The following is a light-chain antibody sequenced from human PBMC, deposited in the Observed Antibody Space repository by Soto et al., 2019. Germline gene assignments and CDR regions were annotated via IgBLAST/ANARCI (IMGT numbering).Light chain of an antibody. CDR3: QQYNTYLWT. Sequence: DIQMTQPPSTLPASLGERVTITCRASQSISNRLAWYQQRPGTAPKVLIYHASNLQSGVPSRFSGSGSGTEFTLSISSLQPDDFATYYCQQYNTYLWTFGQGTKVDI. J-gene: IGKJ1*01. V-gene: IGKV1-5*01. CDR2: HAS. CDR1: QSISNR.